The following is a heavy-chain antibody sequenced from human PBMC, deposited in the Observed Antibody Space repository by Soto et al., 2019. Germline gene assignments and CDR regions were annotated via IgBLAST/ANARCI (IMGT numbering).Heavy chain of an antibody. CDR2: IYYSGST. CDR3: DRVRSPPPYYYDSSGYYYSGEHFDY. Sequence: SETLSLTWTVSGGSISSYYWIWIRQPPGKGLEWIGYIYYSGSTNYNPSLKSRVTISVDTSKNQFSLKLSSVTAADTAVYYCDRVRSPPPYYYDSSGYYYSGEHFDYWGRGTLVTVSS. CDR1: GGSISSYY. D-gene: IGHD3-22*01. J-gene: IGHJ4*02. V-gene: IGHV4-59*12.